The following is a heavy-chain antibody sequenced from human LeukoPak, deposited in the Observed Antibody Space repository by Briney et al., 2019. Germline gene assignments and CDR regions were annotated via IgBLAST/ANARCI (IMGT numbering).Heavy chain of an antibody. Sequence: ASVTVSFKSSGYTFTDYHIHLLRPPPCQGLDWMGCINPNSGGTIYAQKFQVRVTMTRDTSISTVYMDLSRLRSDDTAVYYCARDPGSPYGSGSHFYYHMDVWGKGTPVTVSS. V-gene: IGHV1-2*02. CDR2: INPNSGGT. J-gene: IGHJ6*03. CDR1: GYTFTDYH. CDR3: ARDPGSPYGSGSHFYYHMDV. D-gene: IGHD3-10*01.